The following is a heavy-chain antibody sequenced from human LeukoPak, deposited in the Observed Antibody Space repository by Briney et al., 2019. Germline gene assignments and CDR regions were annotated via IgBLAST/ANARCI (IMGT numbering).Heavy chain of an antibody. CDR2: INHSGST. D-gene: IGHD5-18*01. J-gene: IGHJ4*02. CDR1: GGSISSYY. Sequence: SETLSLTCTVSGGSISSYYWSWIRQPPGKGLEWIGEINHSGSTNYNPSLKSRVTISVDTSKNQFSLKLSSVTAADTAVYYCASLDTAMDPPVGYWGQGTLVTVSS. CDR3: ASLDTAMDPPVGY. V-gene: IGHV4-34*01.